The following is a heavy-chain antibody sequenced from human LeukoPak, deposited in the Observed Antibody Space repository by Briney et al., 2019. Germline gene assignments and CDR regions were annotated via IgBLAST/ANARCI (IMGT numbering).Heavy chain of an antibody. J-gene: IGHJ3*01. CDR3: AHSLHYQEAFDV. V-gene: IGHV2-5*01. Sequence: SGPTLVKPTQALTLTCTFSGFSLTTSAVGVGWIRQPPGKALEWLALIYWNDNKRYSPSLKSRLTITKDTSKNQVVLTMTNMDPVDTATYYCAHSLHYQEAFDVWGQGTMVTVSS. CDR1: GFSLTTSAVG. CDR2: IYWNDNK. D-gene: IGHD3-10*01.